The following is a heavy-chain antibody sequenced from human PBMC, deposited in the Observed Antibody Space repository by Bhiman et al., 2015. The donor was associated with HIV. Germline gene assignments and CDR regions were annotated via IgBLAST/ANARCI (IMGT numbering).Heavy chain of an antibody. J-gene: IGHJ4*02. CDR1: GFSFSSYA. D-gene: IGHD3-10*01. CDR3: VKGSGSFPRGNSFDY. Sequence: EVQLVESGGGLVKPGGSLRLSCAGSGFSFSSYALSWVRQAPGKGLEWVSLISGSGISTHYRGSVKGRFSISRDNSKNTLYLQMRSLSGEDTAVYYCVKGSGSFPRGNSFDYWGQGTVVTVSS. V-gene: IGHV3-23*04. CDR2: ISGSGIST.